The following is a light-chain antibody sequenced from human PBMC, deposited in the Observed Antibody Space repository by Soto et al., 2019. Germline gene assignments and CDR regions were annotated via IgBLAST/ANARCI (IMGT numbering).Light chain of an antibody. CDR3: CSYAGSTEV. J-gene: IGLJ1*01. V-gene: IGLV2-23*02. CDR2: EVS. Sequence: QSALTQPASVSGSPGQSITISCTGTSSDVGSYNLVSWYQQHPGKAPKLMIYEVSKRPSGVSNRFSGSKSGNTASLTISGLQAEDEADYSCCSYAGSTEVFGTWTKVTV. CDR1: SSDVGSYNL.